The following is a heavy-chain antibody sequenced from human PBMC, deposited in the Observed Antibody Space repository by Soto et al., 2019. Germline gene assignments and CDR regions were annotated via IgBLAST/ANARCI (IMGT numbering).Heavy chain of an antibody. CDR2: ISSSSSTI. Sequence: EVQLVASGGGLVQPGGSLRLSCAASGFTFNSYSMNWVLQAPGKGLEWVSYISSSSSTIYYADSVKGRFTISRDNAKNSLYLQMNSLRDEDTAVYYCARAGYYGSGILLWGQGTLVTVSS. D-gene: IGHD3-10*01. CDR1: GFTFNSYS. CDR3: ARAGYYGSGILL. J-gene: IGHJ4*02. V-gene: IGHV3-48*02.